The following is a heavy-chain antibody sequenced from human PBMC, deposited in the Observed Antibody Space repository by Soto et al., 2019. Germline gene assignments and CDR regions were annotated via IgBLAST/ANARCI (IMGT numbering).Heavy chain of an antibody. V-gene: IGHV3-23*01. CDR3: AKVTMVRGVIHPPGSYGMDV. CDR2: ICGSGDST. D-gene: IGHD3-10*01. CDR1: GFTFATYT. Sequence: GGSQRLSYAASGFTFATYTVNWVRQAPGKGLEWVSGICGSGDSTYYADSVKGRFTISRDNSKNTLYLQMNSLRAEDTAVYYCAKVTMVRGVIHPPGSYGMDVWGQGTTVTVSS. J-gene: IGHJ6*02.